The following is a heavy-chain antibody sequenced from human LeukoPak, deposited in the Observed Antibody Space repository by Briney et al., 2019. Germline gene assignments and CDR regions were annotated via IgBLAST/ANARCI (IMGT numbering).Heavy chain of an antibody. Sequence: ASEKVSCNVSGYTLTELSMHWVRQAPGKGLEWMGGFDPEDGEAIYAQKFQGRVTMTEDTSTDTAYMELSSLRSEDTAVYYCATGPPGYYYYGMDVWGQGTTVTVSS. V-gene: IGHV1-24*01. CDR3: ATGPPGYYYYGMDV. CDR2: FDPEDGEA. J-gene: IGHJ6*02. CDR1: GYTLTELS.